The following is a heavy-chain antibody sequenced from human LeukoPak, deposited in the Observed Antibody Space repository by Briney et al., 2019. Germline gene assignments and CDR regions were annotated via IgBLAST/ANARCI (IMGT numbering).Heavy chain of an antibody. J-gene: IGHJ3*02. CDR2: IIPIFGTA. V-gene: IGHV1-69*06. D-gene: IGHD3-22*01. CDR1: GGTFSSYA. Sequence: ASVKVSCKASGGTFSSYAISWVRQAPGQGLEWMGGIIPIFGTANYAQKFQGRVTITADKSTSTAYMELSSLRSEDTAVYYCARDISYYDSSGYYYDAFDIWGQGTMVTVSS. CDR3: ARDISYYDSSGYYYDAFDI.